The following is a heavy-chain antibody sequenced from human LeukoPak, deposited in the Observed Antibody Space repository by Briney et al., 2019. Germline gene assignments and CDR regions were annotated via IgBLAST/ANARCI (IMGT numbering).Heavy chain of an antibody. CDR2: INHSGST. J-gene: IGHJ6*03. Sequence: SETLSLTCAVYGGSFSGYYWSWIRQPPGKGLEWIGEINHSGSTNYNPSLKSRVTMSVDTSKNQLSLKLSSVTAADTAVYYCARAVGSGSFQTYYYYMDVWGKGTTVTISS. V-gene: IGHV4-34*01. CDR3: ARAVGSGSFQTYYYYMDV. CDR1: GGSFSGYY. D-gene: IGHD3-10*01.